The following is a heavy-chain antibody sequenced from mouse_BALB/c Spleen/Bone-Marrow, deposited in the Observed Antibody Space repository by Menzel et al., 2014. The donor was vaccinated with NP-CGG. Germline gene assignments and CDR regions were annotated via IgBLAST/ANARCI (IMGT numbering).Heavy chain of an antibody. D-gene: IGHD1-1*01. CDR2: IDPANGNT. V-gene: IGHV14-3*02. CDR3: ARYSYGSRGYYSDY. Sequence: VQLQQSGAELVKPGASVKLSCTASGFNIKDTYMHWVKQRPEQGLEWIGRIDPANGNTKYDPKFQGKATITADTSSNTAYLQLSSLTSEDTAVYYCARYSYGSRGYYSDYWGQGTTLTVSS. CDR1: GFNIKDTY. J-gene: IGHJ2*01.